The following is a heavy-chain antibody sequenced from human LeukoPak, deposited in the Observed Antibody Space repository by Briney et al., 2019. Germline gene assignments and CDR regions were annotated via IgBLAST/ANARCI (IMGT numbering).Heavy chain of an antibody. J-gene: IGHJ4*02. D-gene: IGHD6-6*01. CDR1: GYSISTDYY. CDR3: AITSSSSYYFDY. V-gene: IGHV4-38-2*02. CDR2: FYHGGST. Sequence: PSETLSLTCTVSGYSISTDYYWDWIRQPPGKGLEWIGTFYHGGSTYYNPSLKSRVTISVDTSKNQFSLNLTSVTAADTAVYYCAITSSSSYYFDYWGQGTLVTVSS.